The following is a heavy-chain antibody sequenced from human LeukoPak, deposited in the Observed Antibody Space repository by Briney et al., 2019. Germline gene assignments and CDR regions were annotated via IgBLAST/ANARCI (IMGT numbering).Heavy chain of an antibody. V-gene: IGHV4-4*07. J-gene: IGHJ4*02. D-gene: IGHD5-18*01. CDR1: GGSISSYY. CDR2: IYTSGST. Sequence: SETLSLTCTVSGGSISSYYWSWLRQPAGKGLEWIGRIYTSGSTNYNPSLKSRVTMSVDTSKNQFSLKLSSVTAADTAVYYCARDPRGYSYGYFDYWGQGTLVTVSS. CDR3: ARDPRGYSYGYFDY.